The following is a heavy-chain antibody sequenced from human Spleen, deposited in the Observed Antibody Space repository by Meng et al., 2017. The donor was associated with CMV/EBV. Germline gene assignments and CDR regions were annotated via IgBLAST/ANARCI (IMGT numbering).Heavy chain of an antibody. CDR1: GFSFSSYW. Sequence: GESLKISCAASGFSFSSYWMHWVRQAPGKGLVWVSRINGDGSNTNYADSVKGRFTISRDNAKNTLYLQMNSLRAEDTAVYYCTREGGNYWSGYYIEDWGQGTLVTVSS. V-gene: IGHV3-74*01. J-gene: IGHJ4*02. CDR2: INGDGSNT. CDR3: TREGGNYWSGYYIED. D-gene: IGHD3-3*01.